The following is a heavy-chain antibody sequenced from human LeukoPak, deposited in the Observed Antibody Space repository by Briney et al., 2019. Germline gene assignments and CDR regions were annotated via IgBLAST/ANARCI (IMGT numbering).Heavy chain of an antibody. Sequence: GGSLRLSCAASGFTFSSYSMSWVRQAPGKGLESVSSISSSSSYIYYADSVKGRFTISRDNAKNSLYLQMNSLRAEDTAVYYCASLTDIEAGAVRYWGQGTLVTVSS. D-gene: IGHD1-26*01. CDR3: ASLTDIEAGAVRY. CDR2: ISSSSSYI. CDR1: GFTFSSYS. J-gene: IGHJ4*02. V-gene: IGHV3-21*01.